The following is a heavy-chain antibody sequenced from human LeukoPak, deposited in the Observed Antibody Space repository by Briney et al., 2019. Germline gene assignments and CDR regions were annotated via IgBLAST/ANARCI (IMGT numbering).Heavy chain of an antibody. CDR3: ARGIAEGNWFDP. J-gene: IGHJ5*02. CDR2: IYHSGST. CDR1: GGSISSGGYS. Sequence: PSQTLSLTCAVSGGSISSGGYSWSWIRQPPGKGLEWIGYIYHSGSTYYNPSLKSRVTISVDRSKNQFSLKLSSVTAADTAVYYCARGIAEGNWFDPWGQGTRVTVSS. V-gene: IGHV4-30-2*01. D-gene: IGHD6-13*01.